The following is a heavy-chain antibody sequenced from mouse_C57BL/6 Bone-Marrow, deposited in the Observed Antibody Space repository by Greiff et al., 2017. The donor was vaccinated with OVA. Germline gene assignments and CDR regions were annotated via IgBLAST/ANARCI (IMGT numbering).Heavy chain of an antibody. CDR3: TTEATVVASYWYFDV. V-gene: IGHV14-4*01. D-gene: IGHD1-1*01. Sequence: EVQLQQSGAELVRPGASVKLSCTASGFNIRDDYMHWVKQRPEQGLEWIGWIDPENGDTEYASKFQGKATITADTSSNTAYLQLSSLTSEDTAVYYCTTEATVVASYWYFDVWGTGTTVTVSS. CDR2: IDPENGDT. J-gene: IGHJ1*03. CDR1: GFNIRDDY.